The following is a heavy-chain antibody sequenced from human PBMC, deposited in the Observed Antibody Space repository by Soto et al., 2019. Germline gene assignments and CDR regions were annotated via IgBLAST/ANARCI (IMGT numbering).Heavy chain of an antibody. CDR2: INHSGST. CDR1: GGSFSGYY. V-gene: IGHV4-34*01. D-gene: IGHD3-3*01. Sequence: QVQLQQWGAGLLKPSETLSLTCAVYGGSFSGYYWSWIRQPPGKGLEWIGEINHSGSTNYNPSLKSRVTISVDTSKNQFSLKLSSVTAADTAVYYCARGLWVRFLGGRFDPWGQGTLVTVSS. CDR3: ARGLWVRFLGGRFDP. J-gene: IGHJ5*02.